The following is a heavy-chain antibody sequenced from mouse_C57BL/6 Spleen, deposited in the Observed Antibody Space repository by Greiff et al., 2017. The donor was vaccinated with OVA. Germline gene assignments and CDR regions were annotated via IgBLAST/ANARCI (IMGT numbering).Heavy chain of an antibody. CDR1: GYTFTSYW. Sequence: VQLQQPGAELVKPGASVKQSCKASGYTFTSYWMHWVKQRPGRGLEWIGRIDPISGGTKYNEKFKSKATLTVDKPSSTAYMQLSSLTSEDSAVYYCARAYYSNYGYFDVWGTGTTVTVSS. D-gene: IGHD2-5*01. V-gene: IGHV1-72*01. CDR2: IDPISGGT. J-gene: IGHJ1*03. CDR3: ARAYYSNYGYFDV.